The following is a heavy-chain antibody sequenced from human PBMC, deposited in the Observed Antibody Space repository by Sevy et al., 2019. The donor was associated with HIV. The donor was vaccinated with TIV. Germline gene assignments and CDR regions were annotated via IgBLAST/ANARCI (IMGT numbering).Heavy chain of an antibody. CDR1: GFAFYDYS. Sequence: GESLKISCAASGFAFYDYSMSWIRQAPGKGLEWVETLSFGCGKINYADSVKGRFTISRDNSKNSFYLQMDNLRVEDTALYYCAGEGCTRPHDYWGQGTRVTVSS. D-gene: IGHD2-8*01. V-gene: IGHV3-23*01. CDR2: LSFGCGKI. J-gene: IGHJ4*02. CDR3: AGEGCTRPHDY.